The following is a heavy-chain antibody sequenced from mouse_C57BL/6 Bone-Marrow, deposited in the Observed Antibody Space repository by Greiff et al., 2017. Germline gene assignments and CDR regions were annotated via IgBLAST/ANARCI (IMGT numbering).Heavy chain of an antibody. CDR2: IYPRSGNT. Sequence: VKLMESGAELARPGASVKLSCKASGYTFTSYGISWVKQRTGQGLEWIGEIYPRSGNTYYNEKFKGKATLTADKSSSTAYMELRSLTSEDSAVYFCARRGSSEYFDYWGQGTTLTVSS. D-gene: IGHD3-2*02. CDR1: GYTFTSYG. J-gene: IGHJ2*01. V-gene: IGHV1-81*01. CDR3: ARRGSSEYFDY.